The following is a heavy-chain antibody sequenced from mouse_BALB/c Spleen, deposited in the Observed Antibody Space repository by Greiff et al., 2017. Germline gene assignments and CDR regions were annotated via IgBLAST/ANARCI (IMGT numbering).Heavy chain of an antibody. J-gene: IGHJ3*01. CDR2: IDPENGDT. D-gene: IGHD1-1*01. CDR3: NLNLLLRAY. Sequence: EVQLQQSGAELVRSGASVKLSCTASGFNIKDYYMHWVKQRPEQGLEWIGWIDPENGDTEYAPKFQGKATMTADTSSNTAYLQLSSLTSEDTAVYYCNLNLLLRAYWGQGTLVTVSA. V-gene: IGHV14-4*02. CDR1: GFNIKDYY.